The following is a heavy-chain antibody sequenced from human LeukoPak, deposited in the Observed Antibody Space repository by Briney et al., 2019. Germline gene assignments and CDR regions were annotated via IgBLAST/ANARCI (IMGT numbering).Heavy chain of an antibody. J-gene: IGHJ4*02. CDR1: GFTFSSYG. Sequence: GRSLRLSCAASGFTFSSYGMHWVRQAPGKGLEWVAVISYDESNKYYADSVKGRFTISRDNSKNTLYLQMNSLRAEDTAVYYCAKDAGYSRSLDYWGQGTLVTVSS. V-gene: IGHV3-30*18. CDR2: ISYDESNK. D-gene: IGHD6-13*01. CDR3: AKDAGYSRSLDY.